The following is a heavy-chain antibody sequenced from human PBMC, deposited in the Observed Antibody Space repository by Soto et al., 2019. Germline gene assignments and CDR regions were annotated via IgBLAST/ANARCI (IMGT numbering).Heavy chain of an antibody. J-gene: IGHJ4*02. V-gene: IGHV3-30-3*01. CDR1: GFTFSSYA. CDR2: ISYDGSNK. CDR3: ARVGSAAYKDLRSDY. Sequence: QVQLVESGGGVVQPGRSLRLSCAASGFTFSSYAMHWVRQAPGKGLEWVAVISYDGSNKYDGDSGKGRFTTSRDNSKNTLYLQMSSLRAEDTAGYYWARVGSAAYKDLRSDYWGQGTLVTVSS. D-gene: IGHD1-1*01.